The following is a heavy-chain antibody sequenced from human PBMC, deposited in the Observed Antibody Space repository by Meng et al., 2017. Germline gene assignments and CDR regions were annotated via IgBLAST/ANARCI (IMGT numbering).Heavy chain of an antibody. CDR2: ISGSGGST. V-gene: IGHV3-23*01. CDR3: AKPRHYYYDSSGYYYFDY. J-gene: IGHJ4*02. Sequence: GESLKISCAASGFTFSSYAMSCVRQAPGKGLEWVSAISGSGGSTYYADSVKGRFTISRDNSKNTLYLQMNSLRAEDTAVYYCAKPRHYYYDSSGYYYFDYWGQGTLVTVSS. D-gene: IGHD3-22*01. CDR1: GFTFSSYA.